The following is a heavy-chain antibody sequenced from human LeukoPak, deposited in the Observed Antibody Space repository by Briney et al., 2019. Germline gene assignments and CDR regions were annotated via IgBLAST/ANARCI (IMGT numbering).Heavy chain of an antibody. CDR1: GFTFSSYA. V-gene: IGHV3-23*01. D-gene: IGHD3-16*01. CDR2: ISGSGGST. CDR3: AKDTYSAKISLWGD. J-gene: IGHJ4*02. Sequence: PGGSLRLSCAASGFTFSSYAMSWVRQAPGKGLEWVSAISGSGGSTYYADSVKWRFTISRNNSKNPLYLQMNSLRAEDTAVFYCAKDTYSAKISLWGDWGQGTLVTVSS.